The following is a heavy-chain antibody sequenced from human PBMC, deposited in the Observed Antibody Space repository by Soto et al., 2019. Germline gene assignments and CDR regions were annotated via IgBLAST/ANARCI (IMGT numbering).Heavy chain of an antibody. CDR3: ARETVAGAFDI. D-gene: IGHD6-19*01. Sequence: PGGSLRLSCAVSGLTFSDAWMIWVRQAPGKGLEWVAVISYDGSNKYYADSVKGRFTISRDNSKNTLYLQMNSLRAEDTAVYYCARETVAGAFDIWGQGTMVTVSS. CDR1: GLTFSDAW. CDR2: ISYDGSNK. V-gene: IGHV3-30-3*01. J-gene: IGHJ3*02.